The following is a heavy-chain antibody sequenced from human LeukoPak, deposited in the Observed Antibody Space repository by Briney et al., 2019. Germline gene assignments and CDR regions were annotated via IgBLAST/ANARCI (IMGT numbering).Heavy chain of an antibody. CDR3: VRDSPYSSGWYRFFDL. CDR2: INHSGST. CDR1: GGSFSGYY. J-gene: IGHJ2*01. V-gene: IGHV4-34*01. D-gene: IGHD6-19*01. Sequence: SETLSLTCAVYGGSFSGYYWSWIRQPPGKGLEWIGEINHSGSTNYNPSLKSRVTISVDTSKNQFSLKLSSVTAADTAVYYCVRDSPYSSGWYRFFDLWGRGTPVTVTS.